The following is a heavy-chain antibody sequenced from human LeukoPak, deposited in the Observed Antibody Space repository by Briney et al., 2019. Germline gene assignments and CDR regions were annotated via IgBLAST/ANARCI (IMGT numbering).Heavy chain of an antibody. V-gene: IGHV3-48*03. CDR1: GFTVYSNY. J-gene: IGHJ3*02. CDR3: ARDCGGGSCYGPYDAFDI. Sequence: PGGSLRLSCAASGFTVYSNYMAWVRQAPGKGLEWVSYISDSGSTIYYADSVKGRFTISRDNAKNSLYLPMNSLRAEDTAVYYCARDCGGGSCYGPYDAFDIWGQGTMVTVSS. CDR2: ISDSGSTI. D-gene: IGHD2-15*01.